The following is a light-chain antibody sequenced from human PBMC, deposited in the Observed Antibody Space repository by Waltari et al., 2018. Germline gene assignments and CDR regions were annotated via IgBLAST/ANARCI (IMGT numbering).Light chain of an antibody. V-gene: IGKV3-20*01. Sequence: IVLTQSPGTLSLSPGDRASLSCKASQRLGKNYVAWYQHKPGQAPRLVIYGASNRAAGIPDRFSGSGSGTDFTLTISRLEPEDFAVYYCQQYASSVLYTFGQGTKLEIK. J-gene: IGKJ2*01. CDR2: GAS. CDR1: QRLGKNY. CDR3: QQYASSVLYT.